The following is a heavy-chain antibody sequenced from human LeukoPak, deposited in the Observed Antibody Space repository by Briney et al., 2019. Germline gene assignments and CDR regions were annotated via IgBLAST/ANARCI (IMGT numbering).Heavy chain of an antibody. J-gene: IGHJ4*02. Sequence: SETLSLTCAVSGGSINSHYWGWIRQPPGKGLQWIGDIYYTGKINYNPSLKSRVTITLDTSTDHLSLNLTSVLAADTAIYYCVRRDTGWNYFDYWGQGILVTVSS. D-gene: IGHD6-19*01. CDR1: GGSINSHY. CDR2: IYYTGKI. CDR3: VRRDTGWNYFDY. V-gene: IGHV4-59*08.